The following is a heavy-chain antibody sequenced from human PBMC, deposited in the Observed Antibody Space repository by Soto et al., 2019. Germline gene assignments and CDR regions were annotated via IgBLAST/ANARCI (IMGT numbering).Heavy chain of an antibody. J-gene: IGHJ6*03. CDR3: ARLGSSWNYYYYYDMDV. CDR1: GYTFTNYG. Sequence: ASVKVSCKASGYTFTNYGTSWVRQAPGQGPEWMGWISAYNGNTNYAQKLQGRVTMTTDTSTSTAYMELRSLRSDDTAVYYCARLGSSWNYYYYYDMDVSGKGTTVTVSS. CDR2: ISAYNGNT. V-gene: IGHV1-18*01. D-gene: IGHD6-13*01.